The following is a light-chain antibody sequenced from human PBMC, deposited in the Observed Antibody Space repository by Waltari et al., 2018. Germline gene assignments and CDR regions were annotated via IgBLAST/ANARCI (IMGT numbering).Light chain of an antibody. CDR1: HSVYND. Sequence: ETVMTQSPATLSVSPGERATLSCRASHSVYNDLAWYQQKPGQAPRLLSYGASTRATGFPARFRGSGSGSEFTLTISSLQSEDSAVYYCQQYYNWPLTFGGGTKVEIK. CDR3: QQYYNWPLT. J-gene: IGKJ4*01. V-gene: IGKV3-15*01. CDR2: GAS.